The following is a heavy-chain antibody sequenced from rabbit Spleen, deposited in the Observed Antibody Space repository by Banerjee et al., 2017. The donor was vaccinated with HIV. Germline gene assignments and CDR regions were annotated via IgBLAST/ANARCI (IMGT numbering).Heavy chain of an antibody. J-gene: IGHJ4*01. CDR1: GFSFSGNYD. Sequence: QSLEESGGGLVQPEGSPTLTCTASGFSFSGNYDMCWVRQAPGKGLEWIACINIVTGKDVYATWAKGRFIMSRTSSTTVTLQMTSLTAADTATYICARDLVTVIGWNFNLWGPGTLVTVS. D-gene: IGHD5-1*01. CDR2: INIVTGKD. CDR3: ARDLVTVIGWNFNL. V-gene: IGHV1S40*01.